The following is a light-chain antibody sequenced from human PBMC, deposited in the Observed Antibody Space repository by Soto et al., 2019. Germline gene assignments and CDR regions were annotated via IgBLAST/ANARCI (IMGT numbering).Light chain of an antibody. J-gene: IGKJ4*01. CDR1: QSISSW. CDR3: QQYNSYWLT. V-gene: IGKV1-5*03. Sequence: DIQMTQSPSTLSASVGDRVTITCRASQSISSWLAWYQQKPGKAPKLLIYKASSLEGGVPSRFSGSGSGTEFTLTISSLQPDDFATYYCQQYNSYWLTFGGGTKVEIK. CDR2: KAS.